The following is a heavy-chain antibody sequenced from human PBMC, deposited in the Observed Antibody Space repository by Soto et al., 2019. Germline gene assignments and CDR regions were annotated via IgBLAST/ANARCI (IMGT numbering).Heavy chain of an antibody. D-gene: IGHD6-19*01. CDR3: AREESGLLAVAYFDY. V-gene: IGHV4-61*01. J-gene: IGHJ4*02. Sequence: QVQLQESGPGLVKPSETLSLTCTVSGGSVSSGSYYWSWIRQPPGKGLEWIGYIYYSGSTNYNPSLKSRVTISVDTSKNQFSLKLSSVTAADTAVYYCAREESGLLAVAYFDYWGQGTLVTVSS. CDR1: GGSVSSGSYY. CDR2: IYYSGST.